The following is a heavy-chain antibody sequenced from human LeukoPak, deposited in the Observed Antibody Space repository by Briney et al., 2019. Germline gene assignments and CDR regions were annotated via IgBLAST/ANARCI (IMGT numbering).Heavy chain of an antibody. CDR2: ISYDGRNK. CDR3: GKDKWPTVTTSWVGY. V-gene: IGHV3-30*18. J-gene: IGHJ4*02. D-gene: IGHD4-17*01. Sequence: GRSLRLSCAASGFTFSSYGMHWVRQAPGKGLEWVAVISYDGRNKYYADSVKGRFTISRDNSKNTLYLQMNSLGAEDTAVYYCGKDKWPTVTTSWVGYWGQGTLVTVSS. CDR1: GFTFSSYG.